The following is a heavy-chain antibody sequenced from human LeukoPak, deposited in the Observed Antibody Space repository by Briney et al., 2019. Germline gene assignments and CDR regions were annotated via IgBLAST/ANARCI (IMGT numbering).Heavy chain of an antibody. D-gene: IGHD5-12*01. CDR1: GGSISSYY. CDR2: IYTSGST. CDR3: ARDLGGYDYAYFDY. Sequence: SETLSLTCTVSGGSISSYYWSWIRQPAGKGLEWIGRIYTSGSTNYNPSLKSRVTMSVDTPKNRFSLRLKSVTAADTAVYYCARDLGGYDYAYFDYWGQGTLVTVSS. J-gene: IGHJ4*02. V-gene: IGHV4-4*07.